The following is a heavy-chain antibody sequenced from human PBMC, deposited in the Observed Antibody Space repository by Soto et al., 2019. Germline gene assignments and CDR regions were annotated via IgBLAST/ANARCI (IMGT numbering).Heavy chain of an antibody. CDR3: ACPVHSNYYYYGMDV. CDR1: GGSISRSSYY. J-gene: IGHJ6*02. Sequence: SETLSLTCTVSGGSISRSSYYWGWIRQPPGKGLEWIGSIYYSGSTYYNPSLKSRVTISVDTSKNQFSLKLSSVTAADTAAYYCACPVHSNYYYYGMDVWGQGTTVTVSS. CDR2: IYYSGST. D-gene: IGHD4-4*01. V-gene: IGHV4-39*01.